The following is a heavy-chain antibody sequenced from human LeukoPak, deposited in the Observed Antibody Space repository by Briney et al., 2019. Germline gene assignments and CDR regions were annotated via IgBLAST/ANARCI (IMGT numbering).Heavy chain of an antibody. D-gene: IGHD2-2*02. CDR2: IYYSGST. CDR1: GGSISSYY. CDR3: AMSVVPAAIIRPGGYMDV. J-gene: IGHJ6*03. V-gene: IGHV4-59*01. Sequence: SETLSLTCTVSGGSISSYYWSWIRQPPGKGLEWIGYIYYSGSTNYNPSLKSRVTISVDTSKNQFSLKLSSVTAADTAVYYCAMSVVPAAIIRPGGYMDVWGKGTTVTVSS.